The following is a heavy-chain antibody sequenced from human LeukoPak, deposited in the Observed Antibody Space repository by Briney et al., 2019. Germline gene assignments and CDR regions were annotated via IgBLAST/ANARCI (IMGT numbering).Heavy chain of an antibody. J-gene: IGHJ5*02. Sequence: PGGSLRLSCAASGFTFSSYEMNWVRQAPGKGVEWVSSISSGSSFMYYADSVKGRFTISRDNAENSLYLQVNSLRAKDTALYYCARDYYDSSGSSWFDPWGQGTLVTVSS. V-gene: IGHV3-21*01. CDR1: GFTFSSYE. D-gene: IGHD3-22*01. CDR3: ARDYYDSSGSSWFDP. CDR2: ISSGSSFM.